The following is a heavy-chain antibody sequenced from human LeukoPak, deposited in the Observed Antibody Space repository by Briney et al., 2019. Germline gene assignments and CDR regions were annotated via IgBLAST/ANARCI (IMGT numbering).Heavy chain of an antibody. CDR1: GFTFSSHD. J-gene: IGHJ4*02. CDR3: ATDSYVSGSYYRLFY. V-gene: IGHV3-21*01. D-gene: IGHD3-10*01. Sequence: GGSLRLSCLGSGFTFSSHDMDWVRQAPGKGLEWVSSVSSSSYYIYYADSVKGRFTISRDNAKNTLYLQMNNLRAEDTAIYYCATDSYVSGSYYRLFYWGQGTLVTVSS. CDR2: VSSSSYYI.